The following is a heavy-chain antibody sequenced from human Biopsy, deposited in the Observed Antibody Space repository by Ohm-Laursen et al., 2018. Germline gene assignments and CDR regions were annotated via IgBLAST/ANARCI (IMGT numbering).Heavy chain of an antibody. CDR2: IYYSWTT. V-gene: IGHV4-39*01. Sequence: SDTLSLTCTVSGGSIRSPDHRWNWVRRAPGKGLEWIGHIYYSWTTFYKPSLSRRVAMDLDPSSNQFSLKLKSVTSADTAVYFCARAYFYGLGTSNYFFDSWGQGALVTVSS. CDR3: ARAYFYGLGTSNYFFDS. CDR1: GGSIRSPDHR. D-gene: IGHD3-10*01. J-gene: IGHJ4*02.